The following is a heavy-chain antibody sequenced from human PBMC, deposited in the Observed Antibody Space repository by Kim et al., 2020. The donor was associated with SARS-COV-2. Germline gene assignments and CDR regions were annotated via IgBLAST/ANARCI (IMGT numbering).Heavy chain of an antibody. V-gene: IGHV4-59*01. CDR2: IYYSGST. D-gene: IGHD3-3*01. CDR3: ARDSRTYYDFWSGYPSGGFDP. CDR1: GGSISSYY. J-gene: IGHJ5*02. Sequence: SETLSLTCTVSGGSISSYYWSWIRQPPGKGLEWIGYIYYSGSTNYNPSLKSRVTISVDTSKNQFSLKLSSVTAADTAVYYCARDSRTYYDFWSGYPSGGFDPWGQGTLVTVSS.